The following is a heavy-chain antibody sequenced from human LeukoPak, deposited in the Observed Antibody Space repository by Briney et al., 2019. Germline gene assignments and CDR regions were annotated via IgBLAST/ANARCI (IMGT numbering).Heavy chain of an antibody. Sequence: GESLKISCKGSGYSFTSYWISWVRPMPGEGVEWMGRIDPSDSYTNYSPSFQGHVTISADKSISTAYLQWSSLKGSDTAMYYCAIMVRGVIYNWFDPWGQGTLVTVSS. CDR1: GYSFTSYW. CDR3: AIMVRGVIYNWFDP. D-gene: IGHD3-10*01. V-gene: IGHV5-10-1*01. CDR2: IDPSDSYT. J-gene: IGHJ5*02.